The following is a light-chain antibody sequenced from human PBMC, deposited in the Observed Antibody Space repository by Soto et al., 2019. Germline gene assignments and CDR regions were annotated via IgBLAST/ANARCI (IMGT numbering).Light chain of an antibody. CDR1: QTVRNNY. Sequence: EYVLTQSPGTLSLSPGARAPLSCRASQTVRNNYLAWSQQKPGQAPRLLIYDASSRATGIPDRFSGGGSGTDFTPTISRLEPEDFAVYYCQQFSSYPLTFGGGTKVDIK. J-gene: IGKJ4*01. CDR3: QQFSSYPLT. V-gene: IGKV3-20*01. CDR2: DAS.